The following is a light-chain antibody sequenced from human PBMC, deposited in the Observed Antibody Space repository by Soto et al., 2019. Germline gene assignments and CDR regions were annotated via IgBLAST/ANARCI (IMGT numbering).Light chain of an antibody. Sequence: QSVLTQPPSTSGTPGQRVTISCSGSSSNFGTNLVYWYQLVPGTAPKLLIYGNEERPSGVPGRFSGSKSGTSASLAISGLPSADEADYYCAAWDGSMNGVLFGGGTKLTVL. J-gene: IGLJ2*01. CDR1: SSNFGTNL. CDR2: GNE. V-gene: IGLV1-44*01. CDR3: AAWDGSMNGVL.